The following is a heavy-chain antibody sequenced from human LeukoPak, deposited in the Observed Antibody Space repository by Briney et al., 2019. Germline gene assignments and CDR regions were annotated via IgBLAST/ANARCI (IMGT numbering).Heavy chain of an antibody. D-gene: IGHD3-10*01. CDR1: GGSISSRSYY. J-gene: IGHJ4*02. Sequence: PSETLSLTCIVSGGSISSRSYYWGWIRQPPGKGLEWIGSIHYSGTTNYNPSFESRVTMSVDTSKNQFSLTLSSVTAADTAVYYCARGSYMKLFYWGQGTLVTVSS. V-gene: IGHV4-39*07. CDR2: IHYSGTT. CDR3: ARGSYMKLFY.